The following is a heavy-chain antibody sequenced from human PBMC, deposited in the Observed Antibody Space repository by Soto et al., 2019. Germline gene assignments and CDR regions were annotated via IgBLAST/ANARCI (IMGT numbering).Heavy chain of an antibody. V-gene: IGHV1-18*01. Sequence: ASVKVSWKASGYTLTKNGFKWGRQAPGQSLEWMGWISGYNGNTNYARKFQGRVTMTTDTSTNIAYMELRSLRSDDTAVYYCARVVGVKGYHYVDVFDYWGQGILVTVSS. J-gene: IGHJ4*02. CDR1: GYTLTKNG. CDR3: ARVVGVKGYHYVDVFDY. D-gene: IGHD4-17*01. CDR2: ISGYNGNT.